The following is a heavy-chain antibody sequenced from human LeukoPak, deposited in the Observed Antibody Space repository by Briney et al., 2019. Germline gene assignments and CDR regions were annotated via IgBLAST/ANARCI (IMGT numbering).Heavy chain of an antibody. CDR3: ARGGSYYVYYYYYMDV. CDR1: GYTFTSYY. J-gene: IGHJ6*03. Sequence: SVKVSCKASGYTFTSYYMHWVRQAPGQGLEWMGGIIPIFGTANYAQKFQGRVTITADESTSTAYMGLGSLRSEDTAVYYCARGGSYYVYYYYYMDVWAKGPRSPSP. V-gene: IGHV1-69*13. CDR2: IIPIFGTA. D-gene: IGHD1-26*01.